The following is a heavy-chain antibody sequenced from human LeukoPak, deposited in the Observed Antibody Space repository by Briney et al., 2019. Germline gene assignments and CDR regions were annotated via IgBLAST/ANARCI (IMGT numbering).Heavy chain of an antibody. V-gene: IGHV3-30-3*01. J-gene: IGHJ6*02. D-gene: IGHD5-12*01. CDR3: ARDPGVTLATDYGMDV. CDR1: GFTFSSYA. Sequence: GGSLRLSCSASGFTFSSYAMHWVRQAPGKGLQWVAVISYVGSNKYYADSVKGRFTISRDNSKNTLYLQMNSLRAEDTAVYYCARDPGVTLATDYGMDVWGQGTTVTVSS. CDR2: ISYVGSNK.